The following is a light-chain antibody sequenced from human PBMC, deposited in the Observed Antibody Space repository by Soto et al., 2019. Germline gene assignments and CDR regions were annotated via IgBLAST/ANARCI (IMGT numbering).Light chain of an antibody. V-gene: IGKV3-11*01. CDR1: QSFSGH. Sequence: EIVLPQSPDTLSLSPGEGATLSCRASQSFSGHLAWYQQKPGQAPRLLIYDASKRATGIPARFSGSGFGTDYTLTISSLEPEDFAVYYCQQRSKWRTFGQGTKVHIK. CDR2: DAS. J-gene: IGKJ1*01. CDR3: QQRSKWRT.